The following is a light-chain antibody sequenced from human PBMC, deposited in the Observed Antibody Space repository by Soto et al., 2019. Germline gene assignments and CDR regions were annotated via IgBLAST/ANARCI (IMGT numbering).Light chain of an antibody. CDR2: DVN. J-gene: IGLJ1*01. V-gene: IGLV2-14*03. CDR1: GSDVGGYNY. CDR3: SSYTSTNALV. Sequence: QSALNQPASVSGSPGQSITVSCTGTGSDVGGYNYVSWYQQYPGQAPKLMIYDVNKRPSGVSNRFSGSKSGNTASLTISGLQVEDEADYYCSSYTSTNALVFGVGTKLTVL.